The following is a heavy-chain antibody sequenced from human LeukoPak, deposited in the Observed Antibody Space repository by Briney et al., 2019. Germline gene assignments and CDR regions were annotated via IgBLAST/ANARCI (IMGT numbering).Heavy chain of an antibody. CDR3: ARDITYYDFWSGYYTEDNCGMDV. Sequence: GGSLRLSCAASEITFSNYAISWVRQAPGKGLEWVSYISSSSSTIYYADSVKGRFTISRDNAKNSLYLQMNSLRAEDTAVYYCARDITYYDFWSGYYTEDNCGMDVWGQGTTVTVSS. D-gene: IGHD3-3*01. CDR2: ISSSSSTI. CDR1: EITFSNYA. J-gene: IGHJ6*02. V-gene: IGHV3-48*01.